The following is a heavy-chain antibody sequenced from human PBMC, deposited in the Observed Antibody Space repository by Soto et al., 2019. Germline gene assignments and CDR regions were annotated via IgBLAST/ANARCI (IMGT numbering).Heavy chain of an antibody. CDR2: INPDGSNK. D-gene: IGHD2-15*01. Sequence: PGGSLRLSCAASGFTFNSYGIHWVRQAPGKGLAWVSRINPDGSNKYYADSVKGRFTISRDNSKNTLYLQMNSLRAEDTAVYYCARAGCDGGSCYTLVGLRYGMDVWGQGTTVTVSS. CDR3: ARAGCDGGSCYTLVGLRYGMDV. V-gene: IGHV3-30*03. J-gene: IGHJ6*02. CDR1: GFTFNSYG.